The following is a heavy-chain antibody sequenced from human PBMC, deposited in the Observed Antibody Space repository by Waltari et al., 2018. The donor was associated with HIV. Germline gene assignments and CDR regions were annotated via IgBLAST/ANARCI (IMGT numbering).Heavy chain of an antibody. D-gene: IGHD3-22*01. J-gene: IGHJ4*02. CDR3: GKGDSSGYVDS. CDR2: INWGGTST. CDR1: GFTFNNYA. Sequence: EVQLVESGGIVVQPGGSLRLSCAASGFTFNNYAMHWVRQAPGKGLEWVSLINWGGTSTYYADSVQGRFTISRDNSKNSLYLQMNSLRPDDTALYFCGKGDSSGYVDSWGRGTLVTVSS. V-gene: IGHV3-43D*04.